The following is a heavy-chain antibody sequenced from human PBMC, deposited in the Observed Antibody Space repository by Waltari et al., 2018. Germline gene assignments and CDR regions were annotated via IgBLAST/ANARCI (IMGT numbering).Heavy chain of an antibody. CDR1: GYTFSDYY. CDR3: ATALGDSSSASRPFDF. Sequence: EVQLLQSGAELKEPGTTVRISCKVSGYTFSDYYRHWVQQAPGKGLRWMGLVVPEYGETIYADNFQGRVTISADTSTDTAFIELSSLRSEDTAVFYCATALGDSSSASRPFDFWGQGTMITVSS. J-gene: IGHJ3*01. V-gene: IGHV1-69-2*01. CDR2: VVPEYGET. D-gene: IGHD6-19*01.